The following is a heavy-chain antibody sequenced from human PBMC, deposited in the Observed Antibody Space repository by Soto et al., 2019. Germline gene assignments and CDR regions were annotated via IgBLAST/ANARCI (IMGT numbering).Heavy chain of an antibody. CDR1: GGSISSGGYY. J-gene: IGHJ4*02. CDR3: AKVPLRPYYFDY. Sequence: SETLSLTCTFSGGSISSGGYYWSWIRQHPGKGLEWIGYIYYSGSTYYNPSLKSRVTISRDNSKNTLYLQMNSLRAEDTAIYYCAKVPLRPYYFDYWGPGTLVTVSS. V-gene: IGHV4-31*03. D-gene: IGHD4-17*01. CDR2: IYYSGST.